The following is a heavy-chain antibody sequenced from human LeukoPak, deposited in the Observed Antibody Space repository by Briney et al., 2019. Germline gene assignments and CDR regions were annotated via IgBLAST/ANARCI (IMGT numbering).Heavy chain of an antibody. D-gene: IGHD3-10*01. J-gene: IGHJ5*02. Sequence: SQTLSLTCTVSGGSISSGSYYWSWIRQPAGKGLEWIVRIYTSGSTNYNPSLKSRVTISVDTSKNQFSLKLSSVTAADTAVYYCARAAMVRGVISWFDPWGQGTLVTVSS. CDR1: GGSISSGSYY. CDR3: ARAAMVRGVISWFDP. V-gene: IGHV4-61*02. CDR2: IYTSGST.